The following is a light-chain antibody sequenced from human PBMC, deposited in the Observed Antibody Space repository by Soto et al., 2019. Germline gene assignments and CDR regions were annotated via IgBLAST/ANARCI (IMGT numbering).Light chain of an antibody. CDR3: SSSAGTSNV. Sequence: SVRTHVGSVSGAAVRARTISHTRTRIDVGGYNYVSWDQHHPGKAPKLMIYEVNKRPSGVPDRFSGSKSGNTASLPVSALQAEDEADYYCSSSAGTSNVFGTGTTVTV. CDR2: EVN. J-gene: IGLJ1*01. V-gene: IGLV2-8*01. CDR1: RIDVGGYNY.